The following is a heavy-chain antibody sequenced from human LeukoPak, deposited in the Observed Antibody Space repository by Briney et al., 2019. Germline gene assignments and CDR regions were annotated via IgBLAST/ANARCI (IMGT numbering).Heavy chain of an antibody. D-gene: IGHD2-15*01. V-gene: IGHV4-59*08. J-gene: IGHJ4*02. Sequence: PSETLSLTCAVSGASISSYFWSWIRQPPGKGLEWIGYIYYSGSTNYNPSLKSRVTISMDTSKTQFSLRLSSVTAADTAVYYCARGYYYFDYWGQGTLVTASS. CDR1: GASISSYF. CDR3: ARGYYYFDY. CDR2: IYYSGST.